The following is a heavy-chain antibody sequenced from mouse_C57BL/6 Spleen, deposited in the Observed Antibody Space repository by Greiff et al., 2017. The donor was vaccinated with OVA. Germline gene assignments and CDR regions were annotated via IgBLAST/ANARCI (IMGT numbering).Heavy chain of an antibody. D-gene: IGHD4-1*01. CDR3: ADSWGIDY. Sequence: VQLQQSGAELVRPGASVKLSCTASGFNIKDDYMHWVKQRPEQGLEWIGWIDPENGDTEYASKFKGKATITADTSSNTAYLQLSSLTSEDTAVDYCADSWGIDYWGQGTTLTVSS. J-gene: IGHJ2*01. V-gene: IGHV14-4*01. CDR2: IDPENGDT. CDR1: GFNIKDDY.